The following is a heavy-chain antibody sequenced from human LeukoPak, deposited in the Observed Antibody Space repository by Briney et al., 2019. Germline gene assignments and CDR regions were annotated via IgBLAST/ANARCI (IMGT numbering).Heavy chain of an antibody. J-gene: IGHJ4*02. CDR3: ALQRTLWQQRRDY. D-gene: IGHD6-25*01. V-gene: IGHV3-23*01. CDR2: INCSGYST. CDR1: GFTFSNYA. Sequence: GGSLRLSCAASGFTFSNYAMSWVRQAPGKGLEWVSTINCSGYSTYYPDFVKGRFTISRDNSKNTLYLQMNSLRAEDTAVYYCALQRTLWQQRRDYWGQGTLVTVSS.